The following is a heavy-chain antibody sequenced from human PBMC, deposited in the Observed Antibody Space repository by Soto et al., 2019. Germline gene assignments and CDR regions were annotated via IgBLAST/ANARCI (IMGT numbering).Heavy chain of an antibody. V-gene: IGHV4-31*03. CDR1: GGSISSGAYY. CDR3: ARTPPHLCASTSCHAFDI. D-gene: IGHD2-2*01. CDR2: IYYSGTT. J-gene: IGHJ3*02. Sequence: SETLSLTCSVSGGSISSGAYYWNWIRQHPRKGLEWIGYIYYSGTTYYNPSLGSRGSISADTSKDQFSLTLNSVTVADTAVYYCARTPPHLCASTSCHAFDIWGQGTMVTVSS.